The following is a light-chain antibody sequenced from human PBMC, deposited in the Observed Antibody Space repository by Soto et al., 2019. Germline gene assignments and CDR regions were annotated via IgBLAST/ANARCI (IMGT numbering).Light chain of an antibody. Sequence: QSVLTQPPSASGTPGQRVTISCSGSSSNIGRNFVYWYQQFPGTAPKLLIYRNNHRPSGVPDRFSGSKSGTSASLAISGLPSEEEADYYCAAWDDSRSGWVFGGGTKLTVL. V-gene: IGLV1-47*01. CDR1: SSNIGRNF. J-gene: IGLJ3*02. CDR3: AAWDDSRSGWV. CDR2: RNN.